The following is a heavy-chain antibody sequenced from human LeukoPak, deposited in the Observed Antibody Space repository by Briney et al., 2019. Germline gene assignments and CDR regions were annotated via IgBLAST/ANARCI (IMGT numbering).Heavy chain of an antibody. J-gene: IGHJ4*02. V-gene: IGHV3-30*02. CDR2: IRYDGSNK. CDR1: GFTFSSYG. CDR3: AKDGALAVPAFDY. Sequence: PGGSLRLSCAASGFTFSSYGMHWVRQAPGKGLEWVAFIRYDGSNKYYADSVKGRFTISRDNSKNTLYLQMNSLRAEDTAVYYCAKDGALAVPAFDYWGQGTLVTVSS. D-gene: IGHD2-2*01.